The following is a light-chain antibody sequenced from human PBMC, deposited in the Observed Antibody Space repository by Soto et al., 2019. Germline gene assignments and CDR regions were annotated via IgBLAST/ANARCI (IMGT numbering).Light chain of an antibody. V-gene: IGLV1-44*01. CDR1: RSNIGSNT. CDR2: SNN. J-gene: IGLJ3*02. Sequence: QSVLTQPPSASGTPGQRVTISCSGSRSNIGSNTVNWYQQLPGTAPKLLIYSNNQRPSGVPDRFSGSKSGTSVSLAISGLQSEDEAEYYCAVWDDSLNGWVFGGGTKVTVL. CDR3: AVWDDSLNGWV.